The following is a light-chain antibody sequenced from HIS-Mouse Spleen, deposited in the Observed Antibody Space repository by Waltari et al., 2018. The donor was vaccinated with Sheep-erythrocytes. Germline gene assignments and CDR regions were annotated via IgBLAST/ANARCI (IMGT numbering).Light chain of an antibody. J-gene: IGKJ1*01. CDR3: QQYNSYSWT. Sequence: DIQMTQSPSTLSASGGDRVTITCRASQSISSWLDWYQQKPGKAPKLLIDKASSLESGVPSRFSGSGSGTEFTLTISSLQPDEFATYYCQQYNSYSWTFGQGTKVEIK. CDR1: QSISSW. CDR2: KAS. V-gene: IGKV1-5*03.